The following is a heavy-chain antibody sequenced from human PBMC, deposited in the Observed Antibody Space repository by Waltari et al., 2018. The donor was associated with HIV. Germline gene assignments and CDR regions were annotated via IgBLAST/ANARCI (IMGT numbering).Heavy chain of an antibody. J-gene: IGHJ5*02. CDR2: MNPSTGNA. V-gene: IGHV1-8*01. Sequence: QGQLVQSGAEVKQSGASVRISCKASGYPFPNYDINWLRQATGQGLEWMGWMNPSTGNAGYAHNFHGRVTMTRDIPINTAYMELSGLTSHDTAVYYCSTSRPGAMFGDAWGQGTLVTVSS. CDR1: GYPFPNYD. CDR3: STSRPGAMFGDA. D-gene: IGHD3-3*01.